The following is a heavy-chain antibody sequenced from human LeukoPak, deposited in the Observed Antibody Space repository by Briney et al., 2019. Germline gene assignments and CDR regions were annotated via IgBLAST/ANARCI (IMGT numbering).Heavy chain of an antibody. D-gene: IGHD3-3*01. CDR2: IYPGDSDT. CDR3: ARQRGLTIPSFDP. CDR1: GYSFTSYW. V-gene: IGHV5-51*01. Sequence: KPGESLKISCKGSGYSFTSYWIDWVRQMPGKGLEWMGIIYPGDSDTRYSPSFQGQATISADKSISTAYLQWSSLKASDTAMYYCARQRGLTIPSFDPWGQGTLVTVSS. J-gene: IGHJ5*02.